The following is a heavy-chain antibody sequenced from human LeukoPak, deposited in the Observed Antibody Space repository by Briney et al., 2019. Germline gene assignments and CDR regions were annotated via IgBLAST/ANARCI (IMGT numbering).Heavy chain of an antibody. D-gene: IGHD3-10*01. CDR3: AREYGITMVRGVIPEGIAFDI. Sequence: SETLPLTCTVSGGSISSGDYYWRWIRQPPGKGLEWIGYIYYSGSTYYNPSLKSRVTISVDRSKNQFSLKLSSVTAADTVVYYCAREYGITMVRGVIPEGIAFDIWGQGQWSPSLQ. CDR2: IYYSGST. J-gene: IGHJ3*02. CDR1: GGSISSGDYY. V-gene: IGHV4-30-4*08.